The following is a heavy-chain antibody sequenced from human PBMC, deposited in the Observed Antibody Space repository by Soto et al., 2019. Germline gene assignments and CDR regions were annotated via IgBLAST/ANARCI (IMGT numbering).Heavy chain of an antibody. J-gene: IGHJ4*02. V-gene: IGHV4-39*01. CDR2: IYYSGST. Sequence: ETLSLTCTVSGGSISSSSYYWGWIRQPPGKGLEWIGSIYYSGSTYYNPSLKSRVTISVDTSKNQFSLKLSSVTAADTAVYYCARLRYCGNIPFDYWGQGTLVTVSS. D-gene: IGHD2-21*02. CDR3: ARLRYCGNIPFDY. CDR1: GGSISSSSYY.